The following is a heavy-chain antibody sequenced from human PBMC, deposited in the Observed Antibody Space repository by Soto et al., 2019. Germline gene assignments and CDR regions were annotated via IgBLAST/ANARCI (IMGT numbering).Heavy chain of an antibody. J-gene: IGHJ4*02. V-gene: IGHV3-48*01. CDR3: ARGGAMTGVFDY. D-gene: IGHD3-9*01. Sequence: EVQLVEAGGVLVQPGESLRLSCAASGFTFSTFGMNWVRQAPGKGLEWISYISVTSTTIHYADSVKGRFAISRDNAKNSLYLEMDSLRVEDTAVYYCARGGAMTGVFDYWGPGTLVTVSS. CDR1: GFTFSTFG. CDR2: ISVTSTTI.